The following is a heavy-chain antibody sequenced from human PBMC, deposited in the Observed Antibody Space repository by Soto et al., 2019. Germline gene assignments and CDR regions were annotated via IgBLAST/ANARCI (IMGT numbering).Heavy chain of an antibody. V-gene: IGHV3-23*01. Sequence: PGGSLRLSCAASGFTFSSYAMSWVRQAPGKGLEWVSAISGSGGSTYYADSVKGRFTISRDNSKNTLYLQMNSLRAEDTAVYYCAKGAWAVEQLVYVGLKYYFDYWGQGTLVTVSS. D-gene: IGHD6-6*01. CDR1: GFTFSSYA. CDR2: ISGSGGST. CDR3: AKGAWAVEQLVYVGLKYYFDY. J-gene: IGHJ4*02.